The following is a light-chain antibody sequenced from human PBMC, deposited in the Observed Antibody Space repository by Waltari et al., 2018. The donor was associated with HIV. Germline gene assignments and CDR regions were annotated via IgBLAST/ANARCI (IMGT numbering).Light chain of an antibody. V-gene: IGLV1-44*01. Sequence: QSVLTQPPSASGTPGQRVTISCSGSSSNIGSTTINWYQQPPGTAPKLLIFSYNQRPSGVPDRFSGSKSGTSASLAISGLQSEDEARYYCAAWDGSLSGYVFGTGTTVTVL. CDR1: SSNIGSTT. CDR2: SYN. J-gene: IGLJ1*01. CDR3: AAWDGSLSGYV.